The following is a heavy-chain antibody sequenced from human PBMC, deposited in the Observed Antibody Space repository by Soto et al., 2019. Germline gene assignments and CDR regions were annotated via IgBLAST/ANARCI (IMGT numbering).Heavy chain of an antibody. CDR1: CYTFTSYG. CDR2: ISAYNGNT. D-gene: IGHD6-19*01. J-gene: IGHJ6*02. V-gene: IGHV1-18*01. CDR3: ARDPAGIAVAGDLYYYYGMDV. Sequence: ASVKVSCKASCYTFTSYGISWVRQAPGQGLEWMGWISAYNGNTNYAQKLQGRVTMTTDTSTSTAYMELRSLRSDDTAVYYCARDPAGIAVAGDLYYYYGMDVWGQGTTVTVSS.